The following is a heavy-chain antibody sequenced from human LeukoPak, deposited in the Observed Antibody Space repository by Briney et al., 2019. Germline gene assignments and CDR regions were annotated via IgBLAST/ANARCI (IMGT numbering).Heavy chain of an antibody. CDR1: GFPFSSYS. V-gene: IGHV3-7*01. Sequence: PGGSLRLSCAASGFPFSSYSMTWVRQAPGKGLEWVANIKPDGTTKFYVDSVKGRFTISRDNSKNTLYLQMNSLRAEDTAVYYCAREYSSGWYPREYYFDYWGQGTLVTVSS. CDR3: AREYSSGWYPREYYFDY. J-gene: IGHJ4*02. D-gene: IGHD6-19*01. CDR2: IKPDGTTK.